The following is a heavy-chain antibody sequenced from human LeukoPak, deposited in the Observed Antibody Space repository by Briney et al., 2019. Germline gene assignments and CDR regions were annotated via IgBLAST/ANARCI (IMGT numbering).Heavy chain of an antibody. V-gene: IGHV3-7*01. Sequence: GGSLRLSCAASGFSFSTYGMSWVRQASGKGLEWVANIRQDGSEKYYVASVRGRFSISRDNAKNSLYLQMNSLRGEDTAVYYCARLADYDRSGYFDYWGQGTLVTVSS. J-gene: IGHJ4*02. CDR1: GFSFSTYG. CDR2: IRQDGSEK. D-gene: IGHD3-22*01. CDR3: ARLADYDRSGYFDY.